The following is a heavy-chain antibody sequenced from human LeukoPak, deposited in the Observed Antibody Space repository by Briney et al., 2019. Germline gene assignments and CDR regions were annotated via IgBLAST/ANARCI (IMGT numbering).Heavy chain of an antibody. CDR1: GFTFSSYW. CDR2: INHNGNVN. Sequence: GGSLRLSCAASGFTFSSYWMNWARQAPGKGLEWVASINHNGNVNYYVDSVKGRFTISRDNSKNTLYLQMNSLRAEDTAVFYCARDQYDTWSRRGNFDSWGQGTLVIVSS. CDR3: ARDQYDTWSRRGNFDS. J-gene: IGHJ4*02. V-gene: IGHV3-7*03. D-gene: IGHD3-3*01.